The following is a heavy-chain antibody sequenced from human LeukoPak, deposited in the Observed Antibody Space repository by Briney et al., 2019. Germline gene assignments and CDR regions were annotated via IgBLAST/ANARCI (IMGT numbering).Heavy chain of an antibody. Sequence: PSETLSLTCAVYGGSFSGYYWSWIRQPPGKGLEWIGEINHSGSTNYNLSLKSRVTLSVDTSKNQFSLKLSSVTAADTAVYYCARGVRDYDILNYWGQGTLVTVSS. CDR1: GGSFSGYY. D-gene: IGHD3-9*01. J-gene: IGHJ4*02. CDR3: ARGVRDYDILNY. CDR2: INHSGST. V-gene: IGHV4-34*01.